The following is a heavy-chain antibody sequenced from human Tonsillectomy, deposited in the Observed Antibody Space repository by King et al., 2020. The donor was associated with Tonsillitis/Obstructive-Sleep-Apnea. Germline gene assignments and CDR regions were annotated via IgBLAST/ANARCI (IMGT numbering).Heavy chain of an antibody. J-gene: IGHJ4*02. V-gene: IGHV3-7*03. Sequence: VQLVESGGNLVQPGGSLRLSCTASGFIFSNYWMHWVRQAPGKGLEWVANVKQDGSEKNYVDSVKGRFTISRDNAKNSVYLQMNSLRAEDTAGDYGTRAAGGTEDEGGQGTRVTGAS. CDR3: TRAAGGTEDE. CDR2: VKQDGSEK. CDR1: GFIFSNYW.